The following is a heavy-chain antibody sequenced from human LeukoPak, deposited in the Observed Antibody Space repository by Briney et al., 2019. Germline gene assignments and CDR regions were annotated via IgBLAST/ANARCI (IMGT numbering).Heavy chain of an antibody. J-gene: IGHJ3*02. CDR2: ISYDGSKK. CDR1: GFTFSTYG. V-gene: IGHV3-30*18. Sequence: GRSLRLTCVASGFTFSTYGMHWVRQAPGKGLEWVAVISYDGSKKHSIDSVKGRFTISRDDSKNTLYLQMNSLRTEDTAVYYCAKDITPDVSGSYYRSNAFDIWGQGTMVAVSS. D-gene: IGHD1-26*01. CDR3: AKDITPDVSGSYYRSNAFDI.